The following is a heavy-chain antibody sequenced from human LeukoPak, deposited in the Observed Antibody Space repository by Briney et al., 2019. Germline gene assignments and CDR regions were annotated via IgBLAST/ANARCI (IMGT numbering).Heavy chain of an antibody. CDR2: IIPIFGTA. V-gene: IGHV1-69*13. CDR3: ARAGYCTNGVCPWYYMDV. J-gene: IGHJ6*03. Sequence: SVKVSCKASGGTFSSYAISWVRQAPGQGLEWMGRIIPIFGTANYAQKFQGRVTITPDESTSTAYMELSSLRSEDTAVYYCARAGYCTNGVCPWYYMDVWGKGTTVTVSS. D-gene: IGHD2-8*01. CDR1: GGTFSSYA.